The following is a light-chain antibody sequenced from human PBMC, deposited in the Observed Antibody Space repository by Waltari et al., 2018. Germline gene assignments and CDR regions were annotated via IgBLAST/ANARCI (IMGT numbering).Light chain of an antibody. CDR3: QQYYSTPLT. Sequence: DIVMTQSPDSLAVSLGERATINCKSSQSVLYSSNNKNYLAWYHQKPGQPPKLLIYWASTRESGVPDRCSGSGSGTDFTRTISSLQAEDVAVYYCQQYYSTPLTFGQGTKVEIK. V-gene: IGKV4-1*01. J-gene: IGKJ1*01. CDR2: WAS. CDR1: QSVLYSSNNKNY.